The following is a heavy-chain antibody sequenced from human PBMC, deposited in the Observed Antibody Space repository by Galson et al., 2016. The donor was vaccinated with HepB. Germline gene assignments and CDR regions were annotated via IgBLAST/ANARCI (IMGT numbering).Heavy chain of an antibody. CDR1: GYTFTNHA. Sequence: SVKVSCKASGYTFTNHAMHWVRQAPGQSLEWMGWINTGKGKTKYSQKFQDRVPITRDTSASTGYMEMSNLRSEVTAFYFCARLSASGTYFGYWGQGVLVTVSS. CDR2: INTGKGKT. D-gene: IGHD1-26*01. J-gene: IGHJ4*02. CDR3: ARLSASGTYFGY. V-gene: IGHV1-3*04.